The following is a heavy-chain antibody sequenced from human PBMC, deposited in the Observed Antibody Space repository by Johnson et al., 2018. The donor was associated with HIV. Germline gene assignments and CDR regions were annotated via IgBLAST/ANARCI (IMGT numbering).Heavy chain of an antibody. Sequence: QVQLVESGGGVVQPGRSLRLSCTASGFTFSSYGMHWVRQAPGKGLEWVAVISYDGSNKYYADSVKGRFTISRDNSKNSLYLQINSLKTEDTAVYYCARGPRNPGLDAFDIWGQGTVVTVSS. CDR2: ISYDGSNK. D-gene: IGHD1-14*01. CDR1: GFTFSSYG. J-gene: IGHJ3*02. V-gene: IGHV3-33*05. CDR3: ARGPRNPGLDAFDI.